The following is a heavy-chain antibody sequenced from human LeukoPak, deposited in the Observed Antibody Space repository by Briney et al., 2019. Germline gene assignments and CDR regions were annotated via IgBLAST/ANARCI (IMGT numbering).Heavy chain of an antibody. Sequence: SETLSLTCAVYGGSFSGYYWSWIRQPPGKGLEWIGEINHSGSTNYNPSLKSRVTISVDTSKNQFSLKLSSVTAADTAVYYCATWGGYCSGGNCYAIGDAFDIWGQGTMVTVSS. CDR1: GGSFSGYY. CDR3: ATWGGYCSGGNCYAIGDAFDI. D-gene: IGHD2-15*01. J-gene: IGHJ3*02. CDR2: INHSGST. V-gene: IGHV4-34*01.